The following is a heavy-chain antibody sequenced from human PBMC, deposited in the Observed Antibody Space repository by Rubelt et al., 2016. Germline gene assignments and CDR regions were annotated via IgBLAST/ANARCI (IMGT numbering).Heavy chain of an antibody. Sequence: QVPGKGLVWVSRINSDGSSTSYVDSVKGRFTISRDNAKNTLYLQMNSLRAEDTAVYYCARRENIAAAGTLDYWGLGTLVTVSS. J-gene: IGHJ4*01. CDR3: ARRENIAAAGTLDY. V-gene: IGHV3-74*01. D-gene: IGHD6-13*01. CDR2: INSDGSST.